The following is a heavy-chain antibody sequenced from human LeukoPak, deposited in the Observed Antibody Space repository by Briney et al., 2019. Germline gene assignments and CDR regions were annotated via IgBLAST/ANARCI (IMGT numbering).Heavy chain of an antibody. CDR1: NGSISNYY. Sequence: SETLSLTCTVSNGSISNYYWSWIRQPPGKGLEWIGYFYYTGNTNYNPSLKSRVTISVDTSKNQFSLKLSSVTAADTAVYFCARGPTYADYGRYCFDYWGQGTLVTVSS. CDR3: ARGPTYADYGRYCFDY. CDR2: FYYTGNT. V-gene: IGHV4-59*01. J-gene: IGHJ4*02. D-gene: IGHD4-17*01.